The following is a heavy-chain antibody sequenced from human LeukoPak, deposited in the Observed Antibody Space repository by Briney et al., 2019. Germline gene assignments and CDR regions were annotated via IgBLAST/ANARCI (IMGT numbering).Heavy chain of an antibody. D-gene: IGHD3-3*01. V-gene: IGHV4-39*07. J-gene: IGHJ6*03. CDR3: ARDRGDFWSGYKDYYYYMDV. CDR2: IYYSGST. Sequence: PSETLSLTCTVSGGSISSSSYYWGWIRQPPGKGLEWIGSIYYSGSTYYNPSLKSRVTISVDTSKNQFSLKLSSVTAADTAVYYCARDRGDFWSGYKDYYYYMDVWGKGTTVTVSS. CDR1: GGSISSSSYY.